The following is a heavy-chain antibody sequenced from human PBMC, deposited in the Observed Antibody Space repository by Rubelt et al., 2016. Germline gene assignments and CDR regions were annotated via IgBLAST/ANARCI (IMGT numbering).Heavy chain of an antibody. V-gene: IGHV1-69*01. CDR3: ASSSSNFDY. Sequence: GTANYAQKFQGRVTITADESTSTAYMELSSLRSEDTAVYYCASSSSNFDYWGQGTLVTVSS. J-gene: IGHJ4*02. CDR2: GTA. D-gene: IGHD6-6*01.